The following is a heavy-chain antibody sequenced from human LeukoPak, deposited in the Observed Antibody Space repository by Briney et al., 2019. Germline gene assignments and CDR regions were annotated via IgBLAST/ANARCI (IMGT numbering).Heavy chain of an antibody. D-gene: IGHD4-17*01. Sequence: PSETLSLTCTVSGGSISSYYWSWIRQPPGKGLEWIGYIYYSGSTNYNPSLKSRVTISVDTSKNQFSLKLSSVTAADTAVYYCASLDYGDCYFDYWGQGTLVTVSS. V-gene: IGHV4-59*01. CDR3: ASLDYGDCYFDY. CDR1: GGSISSYY. CDR2: IYYSGST. J-gene: IGHJ4*02.